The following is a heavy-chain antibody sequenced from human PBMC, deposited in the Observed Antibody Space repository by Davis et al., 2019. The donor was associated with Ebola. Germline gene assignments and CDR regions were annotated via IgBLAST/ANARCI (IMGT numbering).Heavy chain of an antibody. CDR3: ARDVLLWSKSHFDY. CDR1: GFTFSSYG. D-gene: IGHD3-10*01. J-gene: IGHJ4*02. V-gene: IGHV3-33*01. CDR2: IWSDGSDK. Sequence: GESLKISCAASGFTFSSYGMHWVRQAPGKGLEWVAVIWSDGSDKYYADSVKGRFTISRDNAKNSLYLQMNSLRAEDTAVYYCARDVLLWSKSHFDYWGQGTLVTVSS.